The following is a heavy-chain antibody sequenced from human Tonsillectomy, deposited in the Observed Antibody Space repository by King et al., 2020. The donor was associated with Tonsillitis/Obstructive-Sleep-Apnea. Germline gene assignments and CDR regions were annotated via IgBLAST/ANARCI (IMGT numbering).Heavy chain of an antibody. CDR3: ARGACSSTSCYGVH. J-gene: IGHJ4*02. D-gene: IGHD2-2*01. V-gene: IGHV4-34*01. Sequence: VQLQQWGAGLLKPSETLSLTCAVYGGSFSRYYWSWIRQPPGKGLEWIGEIKHSGSTNYNPSLKSRVTISVDTSKNQFSLKLSSVTAADTAVYYCARGACSSTSCYGVHWGQGTLVTVSS. CDR1: GGSFSRYY. CDR2: IKHSGST.